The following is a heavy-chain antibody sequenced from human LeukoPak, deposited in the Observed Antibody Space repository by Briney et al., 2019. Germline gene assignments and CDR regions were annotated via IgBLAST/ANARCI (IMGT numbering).Heavy chain of an antibody. V-gene: IGHV3-9*01. J-gene: IGHJ4*02. D-gene: IGHD4-17*01. Sequence: GGSLRLSCAASGFTFDDYAMHWVRQAPGKGLEWVSGISWNSGSIGYADSVKGRFTISRDNAKNSLYLQMNSLRAEDTAIYYCAKDYGDYKDYWGQGTLVTVSS. CDR2: ISWNSGSI. CDR3: AKDYGDYKDY. CDR1: GFTFDDYA.